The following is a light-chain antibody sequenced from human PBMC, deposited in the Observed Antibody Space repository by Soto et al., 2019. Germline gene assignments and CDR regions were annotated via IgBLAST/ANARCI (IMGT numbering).Light chain of an antibody. CDR1: QSVLYSSNNKNY. J-gene: IGKJ2*01. CDR3: QQYESTPPT. V-gene: IGKV4-1*01. Sequence: DIVMTQSPDSLAVSLGERATINCKSSQSVLYSSNNKNYLAWYQQRPGQPPKLLIYWASTRESGVPDRFSGSGSGTDFTLTITCLQAEDVAVYYCQQYESTPPTFGQATKLEIK. CDR2: WAS.